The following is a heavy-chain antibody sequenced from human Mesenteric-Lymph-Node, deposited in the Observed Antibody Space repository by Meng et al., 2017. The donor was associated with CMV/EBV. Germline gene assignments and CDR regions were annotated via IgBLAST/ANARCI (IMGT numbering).Heavy chain of an antibody. J-gene: IGHJ4*02. D-gene: IGHD6-13*01. Sequence: ASGFTFSSYAMHWVRQAPGKGLEWVAVILSDGSNKYYVDSMKGRFTISRDNSKNTLYLQMNSLRAEDTAVYYCAREYIAAAGTEFYWGQGTLVTVSS. CDR3: AREYIAAAGTEFY. V-gene: IGHV3-30*04. CDR2: ILSDGSNK. CDR1: GFTFSSYA.